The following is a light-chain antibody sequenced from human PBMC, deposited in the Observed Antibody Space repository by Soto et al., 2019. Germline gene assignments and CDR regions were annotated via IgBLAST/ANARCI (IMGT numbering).Light chain of an antibody. CDR2: GAS. CDR3: QQFSGSVT. J-gene: IGKJ4*01. V-gene: IGKV3-20*01. Sequence: EVVLTQSPGTLSLSPGERATLSCRASQSVRSTYLAWYQQKPGQAPRLLIYGASKRQRGVPDRFSGGGSETDFTLTISSLGPEDFAVYYCQQFSGSVTFGGGTRVDIK. CDR1: QSVRSTY.